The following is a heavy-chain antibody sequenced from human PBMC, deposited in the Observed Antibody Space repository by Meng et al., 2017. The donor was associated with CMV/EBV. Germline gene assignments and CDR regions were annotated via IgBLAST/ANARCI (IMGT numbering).Heavy chain of an antibody. V-gene: IGHV1-18*01. J-gene: IGHJ6*02. CDR3: ARGGIVGATEYYYYGMDV. CDR2: ISAYNGNT. Sequence: ASVKVSCKASGYTFTSYGISWVRQAPGQGLEWMGWISAYNGNTNYAQKLQGRVTLTTDTSTSTAYMELRSLRSDDTAVYYCARGGIVGATEYYYYGMDVWGQGTTVTVSS. CDR1: GYTFTSYG. D-gene: IGHD1-26*01.